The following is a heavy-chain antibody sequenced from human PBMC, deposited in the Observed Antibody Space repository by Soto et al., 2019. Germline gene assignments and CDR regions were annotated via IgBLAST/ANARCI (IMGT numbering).Heavy chain of an antibody. V-gene: IGHV4-59*01. CDR1: GGSISSYY. J-gene: IGHJ4*02. D-gene: IGHD6-19*01. CDR3: ARDQGGGWSNIDY. CDR2: ISYSGTT. Sequence: SETLSLTCTVSGGSISSYYWSWIRQPPGKGLEWTGYISYSGTTNYNPSLKSRVTISVDTSKNQFSLKLSSVTAADTAVYYCARDQGGGWSNIDYWGQGTLVTVSS.